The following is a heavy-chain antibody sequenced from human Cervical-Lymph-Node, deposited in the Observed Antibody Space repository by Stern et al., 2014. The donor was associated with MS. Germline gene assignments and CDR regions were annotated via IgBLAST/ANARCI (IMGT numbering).Heavy chain of an antibody. CDR3: ARGSGTAYDLRGDY. J-gene: IGHJ4*01. D-gene: IGHD3-3*01. V-gene: IGHV1-2*02. Sequence: QVQLLESGAEAGAPGASLKVSCKASGYIFTAYYLHWVRQAPGQGLEWLGRINPDRGGKNYAQNVKGRGTMSRDPANSTAYMELRWLGSADTAVYYCARGSGTAYDLRGDYWGQGTLVTVSS. CDR2: INPDRGGK. CDR1: GYIFTAYY.